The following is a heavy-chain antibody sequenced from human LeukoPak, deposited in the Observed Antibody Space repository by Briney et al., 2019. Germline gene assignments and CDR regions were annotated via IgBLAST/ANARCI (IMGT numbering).Heavy chain of an antibody. J-gene: IGHJ4*02. CDR3: ARTMDIVVVVAAAFDY. D-gene: IGHD2-15*01. CDR2: IYTSGST. Sequence: SETLSLTCTVSGGSISSYYWSWIRQPAGKGLEWIGRIYTSGSTNYNPSLKSRVTISVDTSKNQFSLKLSSVTAADTAVYYCARTMDIVVVVAAAFDYWGQGTLVTVSS. V-gene: IGHV4-4*07. CDR1: GGSISSYY.